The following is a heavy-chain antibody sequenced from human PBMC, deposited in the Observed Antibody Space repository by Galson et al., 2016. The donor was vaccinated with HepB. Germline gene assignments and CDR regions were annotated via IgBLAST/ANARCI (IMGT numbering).Heavy chain of an antibody. J-gene: IGHJ4*02. D-gene: IGHD3-16*01. V-gene: IGHV3-30*18. CDR3: AKDLRGEPTMPRGFFDY. Sequence: SLRLSCAASGFTLSSYSTHWVRQAPGKGLEWVAYVSSDGIGKHYADSVNGRFTISRDTSKNTLSLQMNSLRVEDSAVYYCAKDLRGEPTMPRGFFDYWGQGTLVTVSS. CDR2: VSSDGIGK. CDR1: GFTLSSYS.